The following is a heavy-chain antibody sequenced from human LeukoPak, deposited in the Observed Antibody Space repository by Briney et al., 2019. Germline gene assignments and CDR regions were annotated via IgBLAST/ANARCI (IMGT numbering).Heavy chain of an antibody. CDR1: GGSISSSSYY. D-gene: IGHD6-19*01. CDR2: IYYSGST. CDR3: ARGTLYRGWSYYLDF. Sequence: NSSETLSLTCTVSGGSISSSSYYWGWLRQPPGKGLEWIGSIYYSGSTYYNPSLKSRVTISVDMSKNHFSLRLRSVTAADTAMYYCARGTLYRGWSYYLDFWGQGSQVTVSS. J-gene: IGHJ4*02. V-gene: IGHV4-39*07.